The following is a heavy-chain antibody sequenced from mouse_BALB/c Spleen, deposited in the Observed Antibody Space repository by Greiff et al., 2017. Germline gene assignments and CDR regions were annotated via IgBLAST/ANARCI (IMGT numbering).Heavy chain of an antibody. J-gene: IGHJ3*01. D-gene: IGHD1-1*01. CDR3: ARGYYGTFPAWFAY. Sequence: EVQLQESGPELVKPGASVKISCKASGYSFTGYYMHWVKQSHVKSLEWIGRINPYNGATSYNQNFKDKASLTVDKSSSTAYMELHSLTSEDSAVYYCARGYYGTFPAWFAYWGQGTLVTVSA. CDR2: INPYNGAT. CDR1: GYSFTGYY. V-gene: IGHV1-31*01.